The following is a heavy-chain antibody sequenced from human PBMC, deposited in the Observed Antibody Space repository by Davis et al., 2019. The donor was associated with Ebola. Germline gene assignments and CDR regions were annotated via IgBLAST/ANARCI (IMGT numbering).Heavy chain of an antibody. CDR3: ARDLPGGDWYFDL. CDR2: ISSSSSTI. CDR1: GFTVSSNY. D-gene: IGHD1-14*01. J-gene: IGHJ2*01. Sequence: GESLKISCAASGFTVSSNYMSWVRQAPGKGLEWVSYISSSSSTIYYADSVKGRFTISRDNAKNSLYLQMSSLRAEDTAVYYCARDLPGGDWYFDLWGRGTLVTVSS. V-gene: IGHV3-48*01.